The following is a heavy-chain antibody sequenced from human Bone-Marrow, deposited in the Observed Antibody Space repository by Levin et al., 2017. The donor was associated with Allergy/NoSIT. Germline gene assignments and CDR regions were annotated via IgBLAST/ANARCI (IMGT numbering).Heavy chain of an antibody. D-gene: IGHD3-22*01. J-gene: IGHJ3*02. CDR1: GFSFSNSV. V-gene: IGHV3-64D*06. Sequence: PGGSLRLSCAASGFSFSNSVFHWVRLAPGRGLEWISGISRDGRGTYYIDSVKGRFTISRDNSENILYLQMSSLRPEDTAVYHCVKEGPSSGKCGCFDIWGQGTMVTVSS. CDR2: ISRDGRGT. CDR3: VKEGPSSGKCGCFDI.